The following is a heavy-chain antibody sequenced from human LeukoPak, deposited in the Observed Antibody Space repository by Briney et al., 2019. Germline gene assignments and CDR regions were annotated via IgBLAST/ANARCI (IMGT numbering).Heavy chain of an antibody. CDR2: ISSSGGTYI. D-gene: IGHD6-19*01. CDR1: GFTFSSYN. Sequence: GGSLRLSCAASGFTFSSYNMNWVRQAPGKGLEWVSSISSSGGTYIYYADSVKGRFTISRDNAKSSLYLQMNSLRAEDTAVYYCARVSVAGVYWGQGTLVTVSS. J-gene: IGHJ4*02. V-gene: IGHV3-21*01. CDR3: ARVSVAGVY.